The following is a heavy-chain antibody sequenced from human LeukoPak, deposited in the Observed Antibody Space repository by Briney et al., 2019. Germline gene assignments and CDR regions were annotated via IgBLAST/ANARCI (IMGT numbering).Heavy chain of an antibody. CDR3: AKDLRYGSGCVREKDY. V-gene: IGHV3-23*01. J-gene: IGHJ4*02. Sequence: PGGSLRLSCAASGFAFSSYAMSWVRQAPGKGLEWVSAISGSGGSTYYADSVKGRFTISRDNSKNTLYLQMNSLRAEDTAVYYCAKDLRYGSGCVREKDYWGQGTLVTVSS. CDR2: ISGSGGST. CDR1: GFAFSSYA. D-gene: IGHD6-19*01.